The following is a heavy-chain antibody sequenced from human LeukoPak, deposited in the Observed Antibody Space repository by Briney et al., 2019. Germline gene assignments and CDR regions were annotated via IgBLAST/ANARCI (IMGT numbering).Heavy chain of an antibody. Sequence: ALVKISCKASGYSFSSHYLHWVRQAPGQGPEWMGVISPSGGSTTYAQKFQGRITVTRDMSTNTVYIDLTSLRSEDTAVYYCARDQVTPGTTTFDYWGQGTLVTVSS. CDR3: ARDQVTPGTTTFDY. V-gene: IGHV1-46*01. CDR2: ISPSGGST. CDR1: GYSFSSHY. J-gene: IGHJ4*02. D-gene: IGHD4-17*01.